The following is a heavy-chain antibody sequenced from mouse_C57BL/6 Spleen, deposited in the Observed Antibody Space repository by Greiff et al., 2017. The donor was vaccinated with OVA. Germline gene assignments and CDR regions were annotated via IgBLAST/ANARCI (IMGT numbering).Heavy chain of an antibody. D-gene: IGHD3-3*01. Sequence: VQLQQPGAELVKPGASVKLSCKASGSTFTSYWRHGVKKRPGGGLEWMGRIDPNSGGPKNNEKFKSKATLTVDKPSSTAYMQLSSLTSEDSAVYYCARRGWDRAMDYWGQGTSVTVSS. CDR3: ARRGWDRAMDY. CDR2: IDPNSGGP. CDR1: GSTFTSYW. J-gene: IGHJ4*01. V-gene: IGHV1-72*01.